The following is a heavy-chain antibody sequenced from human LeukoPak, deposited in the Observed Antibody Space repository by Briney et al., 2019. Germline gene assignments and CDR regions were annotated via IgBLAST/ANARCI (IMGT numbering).Heavy chain of an antibody. D-gene: IGHD3-10*01. Sequence: SETLSLTCTVSGGSISSSSYYWGWIRQPPGKGLERIGSIYYSGSTYYNPSLKSRVTISVDTSKNQFSLKLSSVTAADTAVYYCARHGGSGSYYNVDYWGQGTLVTVSS. CDR3: ARHGGSGSYYNVDY. V-gene: IGHV4-39*01. J-gene: IGHJ4*02. CDR2: IYYSGST. CDR1: GGSISSSSYY.